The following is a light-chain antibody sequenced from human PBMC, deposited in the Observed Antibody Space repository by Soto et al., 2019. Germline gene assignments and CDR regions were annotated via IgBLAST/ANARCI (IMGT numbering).Light chain of an antibody. CDR2: GAS. CDR1: QSVSSSY. CDR3: QQYGSSPRT. V-gene: IGKV3-20*01. J-gene: IGKJ4*01. Sequence: EIVLTQSPGTLSLSPGERATLSCRASQSVSSSYLAWYQQKPGQAPRLLIYGASSRATGIPDRFSGSGSGTDFTLISSRLEPEDVAVYYCQQYGSSPRTFGGGTKVEIK.